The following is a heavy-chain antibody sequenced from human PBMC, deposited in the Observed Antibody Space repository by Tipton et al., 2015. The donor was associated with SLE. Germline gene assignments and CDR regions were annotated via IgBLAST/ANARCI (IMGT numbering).Heavy chain of an antibody. V-gene: IGHV4-61*08. Sequence: TLSLTCTVSGGSISSGDYYWSWIRQPPGKGLEWIGYIYYSGSTNYNPSLKSRVTISVDTSKNQFSLKLSSVTAADTAVYYCARDLGRLGEGRDYFDYWGQGTLVTVSS. D-gene: IGHD3-16*01. CDR3: ARDLGRLGEGRDYFDY. J-gene: IGHJ4*02. CDR2: IYYSGST. CDR1: GGSISSGDYY.